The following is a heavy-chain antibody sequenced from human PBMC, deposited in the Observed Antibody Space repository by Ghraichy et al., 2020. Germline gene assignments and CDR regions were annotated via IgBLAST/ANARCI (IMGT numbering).Heavy chain of an antibody. CDR1: GYTFTSYA. CDR2: ISAYNGNT. V-gene: IGHV1-18*01. J-gene: IGHJ6*02. CDR3: ASGLRNPAGMDV. D-gene: IGHD3-3*01. Sequence: ASVKVSCKASGYTFTSYAISWVRQAPGQGLEWLGWISAYNGNTNFARKLQGRVTMTTDTSTSTAYMELRSLRSDDTAVYYCASGLRNPAGMDVWGQGTTVTVSS.